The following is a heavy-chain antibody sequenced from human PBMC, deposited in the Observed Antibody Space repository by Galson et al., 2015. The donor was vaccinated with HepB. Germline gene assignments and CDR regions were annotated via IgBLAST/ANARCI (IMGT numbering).Heavy chain of an antibody. D-gene: IGHD1-1*01. J-gene: IGHJ4*02. Sequence: PALVKPTQTLTLTCTFSGFSLTTSGMRVNWIRQPPGKALEWLARIAWDDDKFYNSSLKTRLTIFKGTSGDLVVLTMTNMDPVDTATYYCVRSFEGPTTGPFDSWGQGALVTVSS. CDR3: VRSFEGPTTGPFDS. V-gene: IGHV2-70*04. CDR2: IAWDDDK. CDR1: GFSLTTSGMR.